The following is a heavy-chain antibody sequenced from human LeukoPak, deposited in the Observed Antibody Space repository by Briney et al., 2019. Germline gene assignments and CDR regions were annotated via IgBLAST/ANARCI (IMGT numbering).Heavy chain of an antibody. CDR2: INPSGGST. V-gene: IGHV1-46*01. Sequence: ASVKVSCKASGYTFTSYYMHWVRQAPGQGLEWMGIINPSGGSTSYAQKFQGRVTMTRDTSTSTVYMGLSSLRSEDTAVYYCARDLGPVDTAMVSVYWGQGTLVTVSS. J-gene: IGHJ4*02. CDR3: ARDLGPVDTAMVSVY. CDR1: GYTFTSYY. D-gene: IGHD5-18*01.